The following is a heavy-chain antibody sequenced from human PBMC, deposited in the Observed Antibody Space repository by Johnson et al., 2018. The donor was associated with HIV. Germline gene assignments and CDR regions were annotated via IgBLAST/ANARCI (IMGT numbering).Heavy chain of an antibody. J-gene: IGHJ3*02. V-gene: IGHV3-53*01. CDR1: GFTVSTNY. D-gene: IGHD6-19*01. CDR2: MSSGGDP. CDR3: AKDMGYSSFGYGFDI. Sequence: VQLVESGGGLIQPGGSLRLSCAASGFTVSTNYMSWVRQAPGKGLEWVSVMSSGGDPYYADSVKGRFTISRNNSENSLYLQMNSLRPEDTALYYCAKDMGYSSFGYGFDIWGQGTMVTVSS.